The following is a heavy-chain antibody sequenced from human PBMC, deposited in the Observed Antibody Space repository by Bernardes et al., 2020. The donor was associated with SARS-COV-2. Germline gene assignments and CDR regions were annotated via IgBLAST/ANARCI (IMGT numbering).Heavy chain of an antibody. Sequence: AAVKVSCKASGYTFTSYGISWVRQAPGQGLEWMGWISAYNGNTNYAQKLQGRVTMTTDTSTSTAYMELRSLRSDDTAVYYCARDPGYCSSNSCYTGLCDYWGQGTLISVFS. V-gene: IGHV1-18*01. J-gene: IGHJ4*02. CDR3: ARDPGYCSSNSCYTGLCDY. CDR1: GYTFTSYG. D-gene: IGHD2-2*02. CDR2: ISAYNGNT.